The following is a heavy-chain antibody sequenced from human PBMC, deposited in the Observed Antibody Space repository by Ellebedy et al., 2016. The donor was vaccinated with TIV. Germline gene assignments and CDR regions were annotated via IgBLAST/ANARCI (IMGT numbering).Heavy chain of an antibody. CDR1: GFTFSSYG. CDR2: IGTAGDT. D-gene: IGHD3-9*01. CDR3: ARSKGNYDILTGYSPVYYGMDV. Sequence: GESLKISXAASGFTFSSYGMHWVRQATGKGLEWVSAIGTAGDTYYPGSVKGRFTISRDNSKNTLYLQMNSLRAEDTAVYYCARSKGNYDILTGYSPVYYGMDVWGQGTTVTVSS. J-gene: IGHJ6*02. V-gene: IGHV3-13*04.